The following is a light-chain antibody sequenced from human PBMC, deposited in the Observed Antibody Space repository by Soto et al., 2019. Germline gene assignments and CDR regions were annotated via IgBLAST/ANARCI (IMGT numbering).Light chain of an antibody. CDR2: EVS. Sequence: QSVLTQPASVSGSPGQSITISCTGTSSDVGGYNYVSWYQQHPGKAPKHMIYEVSNRPSGVSNRFAGSKSGNTASLTISGLQAEDEADYYCSSYTSSSTLYVFGTGTKVT. J-gene: IGLJ1*01. CDR3: SSYTSSSTLYV. CDR1: SSDVGGYNY. V-gene: IGLV2-14*01.